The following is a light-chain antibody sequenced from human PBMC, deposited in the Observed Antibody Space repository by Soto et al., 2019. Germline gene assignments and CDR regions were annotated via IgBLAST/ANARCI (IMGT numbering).Light chain of an antibody. V-gene: IGKV3D-15*01. CDR2: DAS. CDR1: QSVSSN. Sequence: ERVITQSPSTLSVSPGERATLSCRASQSVSSNLAWYQQKPGQAPRLLIYDASIRATGIPDRFSGTGSETDFTLTISRLEPEDFAVYYCQQCSYSPRTFGQGTKV. J-gene: IGKJ1*01. CDR3: QQCSYSPRT.